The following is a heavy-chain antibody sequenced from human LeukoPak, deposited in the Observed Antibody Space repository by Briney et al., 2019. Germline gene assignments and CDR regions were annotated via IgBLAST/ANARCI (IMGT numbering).Heavy chain of an antibody. V-gene: IGHV4-59*08. J-gene: IGHJ5*02. Sequence: SETLSLTCTVSGGSISSYYWSWIRQPPGKGLEWIGYIYYSGSTNYNPSLKSRVTISVDTSKNQFSLKLSSVTAADTAVYYCARRTVERGATTDNWFDPWGQGTLVTVSS. CDR2: IYYSGST. CDR3: ARRTVERGATTDNWFDP. D-gene: IGHD1-26*01. CDR1: GGSISSYY.